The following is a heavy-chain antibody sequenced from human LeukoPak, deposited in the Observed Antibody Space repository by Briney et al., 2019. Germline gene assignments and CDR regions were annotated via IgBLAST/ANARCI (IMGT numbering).Heavy chain of an antibody. CDR2: INHSGST. D-gene: IGHD2-2*02. Sequence: PSETLSLTCAVHGGSFSGYYWSWIRQPPGKGLEWIGEINHSGSTNYNPSLKSRVTISVDTSKNQFSLKLSSVTAADTAVYYCARHPLPSYQLLYPYYFDYWGQGTLVTVSS. J-gene: IGHJ4*02. V-gene: IGHV4-34*01. CDR3: ARHPLPSYQLLYPYYFDY. CDR1: GGSFSGYY.